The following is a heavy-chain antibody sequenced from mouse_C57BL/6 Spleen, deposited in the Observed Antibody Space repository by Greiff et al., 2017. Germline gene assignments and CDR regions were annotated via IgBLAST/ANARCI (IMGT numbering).Heavy chain of an antibody. Sequence: QVQLQQSGAELVRPGTSVKVSCTASGYAFTNYLIEWVKQRPGQGLEWIGVINPGSGGTNYNEKFKGKATLTADKSSSTAYMQLSSLTSEDSAVYFCARSGGNEFDYWGQGTTLTVSS. J-gene: IGHJ2*01. D-gene: IGHD2-1*01. CDR2: INPGSGGT. V-gene: IGHV1-54*01. CDR1: GYAFTNYL. CDR3: ARSGGNEFDY.